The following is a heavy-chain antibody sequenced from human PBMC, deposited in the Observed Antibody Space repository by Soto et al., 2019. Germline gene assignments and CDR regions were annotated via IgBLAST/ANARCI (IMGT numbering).Heavy chain of an antibody. CDR3: GIGRSGQIVVFY. CDR2: XGPXTXDX. D-gene: IGHD1-26*01. Sequence: ASVKVSCKASGYTFTGHYIHWVRQTPQQGPXCMXXXGPXTXDXXXXXXFQGRVTMARDMSITTVYMELNNPSPADTAVYYCGIGRSGQIVVFYWRQGTPVTLS. CDR1: GYTFTGHY. J-gene: IGHJ4*02. V-gene: IGHV1-2*02.